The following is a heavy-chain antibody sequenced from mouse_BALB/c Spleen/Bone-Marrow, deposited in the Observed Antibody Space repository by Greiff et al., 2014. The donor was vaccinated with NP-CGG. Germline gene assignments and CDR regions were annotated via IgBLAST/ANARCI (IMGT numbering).Heavy chain of an antibody. CDR1: GYTFTSYV. J-gene: IGHJ3*01. CDR3: ARPYYYGSSGDSWFAY. V-gene: IGHV1-14*01. CDR2: IIPYNDGT. D-gene: IGHD1-1*01. Sequence: EVQLQQSGPELVKPGASVKVSCKASGYTFTSYVMHWVKQKPGQGLEWIGYIIPYNDGTNYNEKFKGKATLTSDKSSSTAYMELSSLTSEDSAVYYCARPYYYGSSGDSWFAYWGQGTLVTVSA.